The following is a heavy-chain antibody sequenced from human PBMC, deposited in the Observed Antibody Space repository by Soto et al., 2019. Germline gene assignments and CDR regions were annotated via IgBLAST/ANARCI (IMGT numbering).Heavy chain of an antibody. CDR2: IYYSGNT. CDR1: GGSISSSSYY. CDR3: ARPTSTDLRDPFDI. V-gene: IGHV4-39*01. J-gene: IGHJ3*02. Sequence: SETLSLTCTVSGGSISSSSYYWGWIRQPPGKGLEWIGSIYYSGNTYYNPSLKSRVTISVDTAKNQFSLKLSSVTAADTAVYYCARPTSTDLRDPFDIWGQGIMVTVSS. D-gene: IGHD4-17*01.